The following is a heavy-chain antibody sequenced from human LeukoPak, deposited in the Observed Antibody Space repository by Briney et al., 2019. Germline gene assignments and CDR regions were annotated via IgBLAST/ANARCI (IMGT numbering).Heavy chain of an antibody. CDR3: TRRESDDGMDV. Sequence: GRSLRLSCAASGFTFSSYAMHWVRQAPGKGLEWVAVISYDGSNKHYADSMKGRFTISRDNSKNTLYLQMNSLRAEDTAVYYCTRRESDDGMDVWGQGTTVTVSS. CDR2: ISYDGSNK. D-gene: IGHD3-10*01. CDR1: GFTFSSYA. V-gene: IGHV3-30-3*01. J-gene: IGHJ6*02.